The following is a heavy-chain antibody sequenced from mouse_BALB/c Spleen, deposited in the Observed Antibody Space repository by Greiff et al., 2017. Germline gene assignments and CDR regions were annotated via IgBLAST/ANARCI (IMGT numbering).Heavy chain of an antibody. V-gene: IGHV5-17*02. CDR3: ARGTRFAY. D-gene: IGHD3-3*01. Sequence: EVQRVESGGGLVKPGGSLKLSCAASGFTFSSYAMSWVRQSPEKRLEWVAYISSGSSTIYYADTVKGRFTISRDNPKNTLFLQMTSLRSEDTAMYYCARGTRFAYWGQGTLVTVSA. CDR2: ISSGSSTI. J-gene: IGHJ3*01. CDR1: GFTFSSYA.